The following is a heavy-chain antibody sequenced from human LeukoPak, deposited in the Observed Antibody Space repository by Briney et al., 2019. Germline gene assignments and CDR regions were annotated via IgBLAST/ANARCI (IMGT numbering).Heavy chain of an antibody. Sequence: ASVKVSCKASGYTFTGYYMHWVRQAPGQGLEWMGWINPNSGGTNYAQKFQGRVTMTRDTSISTAYMELSRLRSDDTAVYYCARVPDILRYSSSWKFDPWGQGTLVTVSS. J-gene: IGHJ5*02. CDR2: INPNSGGT. CDR3: ARVPDILRYSSSWKFDP. D-gene: IGHD6-13*01. CDR1: GYTFTGYY. V-gene: IGHV1-2*02.